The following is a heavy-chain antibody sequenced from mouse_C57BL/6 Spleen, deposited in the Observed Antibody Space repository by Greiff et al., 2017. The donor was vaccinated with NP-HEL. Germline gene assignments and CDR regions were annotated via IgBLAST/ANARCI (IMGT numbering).Heavy chain of an antibody. D-gene: IGHD2-4*01. CDR1: GYTFTSYW. CDR3: ARGYDYDENFDY. Sequence: QVQLQQPGAELVRPGTSVKLSCKASGYTFTSYWMHWVKQRPGQGLEWIGVIDPSDSYTNYNQKFKGKATLTVDTSSSTAYMQLSSLTSEDSAVYYCARGYDYDENFDYWGQGTTLTVSS. CDR2: IDPSDSYT. V-gene: IGHV1-59*01. J-gene: IGHJ2*01.